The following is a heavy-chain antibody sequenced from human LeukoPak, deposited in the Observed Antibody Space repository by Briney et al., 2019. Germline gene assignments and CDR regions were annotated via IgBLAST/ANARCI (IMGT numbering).Heavy chain of an antibody. Sequence: SVKLSCKASGGTFSSYAISWVRQAPGQGLEWMGGIIPIFGTANYAQKFQGRVTITTDESTSTAYMELSSLRSEDTAVYYCARVRRATFGYYYYYMDVWGKGTTVTVSS. CDR2: IIPIFGTA. V-gene: IGHV1-69*05. J-gene: IGHJ6*03. D-gene: IGHD1-26*01. CDR1: GGTFSSYA. CDR3: ARVRRATFGYYYYYMDV.